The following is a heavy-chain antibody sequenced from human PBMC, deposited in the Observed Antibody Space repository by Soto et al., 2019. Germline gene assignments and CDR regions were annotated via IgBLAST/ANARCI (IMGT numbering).Heavy chain of an antibody. V-gene: IGHV4-39*01. J-gene: IGHJ4*02. Sequence: PSETLSLTRTVSGGSISSSSYYWGWLRQPPGKGLEWIGCIYYSGSTYYNPSLKSRVTISVDTSKKQFSLKLSSVTAADTAAFYCARREAAAALEYWGQGTLVKVSS. CDR1: GGSISSSSYY. D-gene: IGHD6-13*01. CDR3: ARREAAAALEY. CDR2: IYYSGST.